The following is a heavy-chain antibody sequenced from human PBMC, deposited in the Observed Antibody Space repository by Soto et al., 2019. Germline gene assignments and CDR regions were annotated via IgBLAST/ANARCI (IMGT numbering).Heavy chain of an antibody. D-gene: IGHD3-3*01. Sequence: QVQLVQSGAEVKKPGSSVKVSCKASGGTFSSYAISWVRQAPGQGLEWMGGIIPIFGTANYAQKFQGRVTITADKSTSTAYMELSSLRSEDTAVYYCARALIIMRDFWSGTYPTGYYFDYWGQGTLVTVSS. J-gene: IGHJ4*02. V-gene: IGHV1-69*06. CDR1: GGTFSSYA. CDR2: IIPIFGTA. CDR3: ARALIIMRDFWSGTYPTGYYFDY.